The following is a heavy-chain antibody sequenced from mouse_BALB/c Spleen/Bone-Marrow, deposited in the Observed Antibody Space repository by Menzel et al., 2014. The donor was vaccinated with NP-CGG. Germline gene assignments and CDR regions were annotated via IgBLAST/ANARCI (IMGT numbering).Heavy chain of an antibody. CDR1: GLNIKYHY. J-gene: IGHJ4*01. D-gene: IGHD2-1*01. CDR3: NGNSYAMDY. Sequence: LVESGAELVRSGASVKLSRTASGLNIKYHYMHWVKQRPEQGLEWIGWIDPENGDTEYAPKFQDKATMTADTSSNTAYLQLSSLTSEDTAVYYCNGNSYAMDYWGQGPSVTVSS. V-gene: IGHV14-4*02. CDR2: IDPENGDT.